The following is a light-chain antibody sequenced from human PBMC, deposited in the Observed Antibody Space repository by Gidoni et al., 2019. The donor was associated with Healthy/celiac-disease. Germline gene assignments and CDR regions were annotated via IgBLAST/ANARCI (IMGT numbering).Light chain of an antibody. J-gene: IGLJ3*02. Sequence: PGQSITISCTGTSSDVGSYNLVSWYQQHPGKAPKLMIYEGSKRPSGVSNRFSGSKSGNTASLTISGLQAEDEADYYCCSYAGSSTWVFGGGTKLTVL. CDR1: SSDVGSYNL. V-gene: IGLV2-23*01. CDR2: EGS. CDR3: CSYAGSSTWV.